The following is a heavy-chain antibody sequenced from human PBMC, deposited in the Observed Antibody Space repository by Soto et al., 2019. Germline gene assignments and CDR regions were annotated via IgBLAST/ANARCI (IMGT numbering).Heavy chain of an antibody. J-gene: IGHJ4*02. CDR2: TYYRSKWYN. Sequence: SQTLSLTCAISGDSVSSNSAAWNWIRQSSSRGLEWLGRTYYRSKWYNDYAVSVKSRITINPDTSRNRFSLQLSSVTPEDTAVYYCASTTTTGSLDYWGQGTLVTVSS. V-gene: IGHV6-1*01. CDR3: ASTTTTGSLDY. D-gene: IGHD1-26*01. CDR1: GDSVSSNSAA.